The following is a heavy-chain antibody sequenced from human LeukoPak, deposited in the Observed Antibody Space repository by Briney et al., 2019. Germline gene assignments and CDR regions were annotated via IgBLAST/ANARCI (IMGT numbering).Heavy chain of an antibody. J-gene: IGHJ4*02. CDR1: GFTFSSYW. CDR2: IKEDGSEK. Sequence: GGSLRLSCAASGFTFSSYWTTWVRQAPGKGLEWVANIKEDGSEKYYVDSVKGRFTISRDNAKNSLYLQMNSLRAEDSAVYYCARDDRDGYNYFAYWGQGTLVTVSS. CDR3: ARDDRDGYNYFAY. D-gene: IGHD5-24*01. V-gene: IGHV3-7*04.